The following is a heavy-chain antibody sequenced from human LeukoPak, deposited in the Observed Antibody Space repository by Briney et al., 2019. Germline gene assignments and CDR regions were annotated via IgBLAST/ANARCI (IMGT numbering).Heavy chain of an antibody. V-gene: IGHV4-38-2*02. CDR3: ATSDDHGAPKDY. CDR2: IYHSGST. D-gene: IGHD4-17*01. J-gene: IGHJ4*02. CDR1: GYSISGGYY. Sequence: SETLSLTCTVSGYSISGGYYWGWIRQPPGKGLEWIASIYHSGSTYYNPSLKSRVTMSVDTSKNQFSPKLSSVTAADTAVYYCATSDDHGAPKDYWGQGTLVTVSS.